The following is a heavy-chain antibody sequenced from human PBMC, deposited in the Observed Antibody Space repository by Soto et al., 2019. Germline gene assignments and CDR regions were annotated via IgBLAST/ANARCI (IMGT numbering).Heavy chain of an antibody. CDR3: ARPDGWYDFWSGYYANYGMDV. CDR1: GGSISSSSYY. D-gene: IGHD3-3*01. CDR2: IYYSGST. J-gene: IGHJ6*02. V-gene: IGHV4-39*01. Sequence: SETLSLTCTVSGGSISSSSYYWGWIRQPPGKGLEWIGSIYYSGSTYYNPSLKSRVTISVDTSKNQFSLKLSSVTAADTAVYYCARPDGWYDFWSGYYANYGMDVWGQGTTVT.